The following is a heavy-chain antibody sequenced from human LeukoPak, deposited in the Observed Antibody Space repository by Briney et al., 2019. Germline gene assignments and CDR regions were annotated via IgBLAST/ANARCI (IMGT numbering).Heavy chain of an antibody. V-gene: IGHV1-69*04. CDR2: IIPILGIA. Sequence: SVKVSCKASGYTFTSYGISWVRQAPGQGLEWMGRIIPILGIANYAQKFQGRVTITADKSTSTAYMELSSLRSEDTAVYYCASCLVGTATHIYWGQGTLVTVSS. CDR1: GYTFTSYG. D-gene: IGHD2-15*01. J-gene: IGHJ4*02. CDR3: ASCLVGTATHIY.